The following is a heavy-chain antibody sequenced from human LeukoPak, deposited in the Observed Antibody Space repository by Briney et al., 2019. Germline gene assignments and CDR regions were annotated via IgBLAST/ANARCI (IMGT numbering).Heavy chain of an antibody. V-gene: IGHV3-23*01. CDR2: ISGSGDDA. Sequence: GGSLRLSCAASGFTFSSYAMSWVRQAPGKGLEWVSPISGSGDDAYYADSVKGRFTISRDNSKNTLYLQMNSLRAEDTAVYYCAKWGSDFWSGFPRYYFDYWGQGTLVTVSS. CDR1: GFTFSSYA. D-gene: IGHD3-3*01. CDR3: AKWGSDFWSGFPRYYFDY. J-gene: IGHJ4*02.